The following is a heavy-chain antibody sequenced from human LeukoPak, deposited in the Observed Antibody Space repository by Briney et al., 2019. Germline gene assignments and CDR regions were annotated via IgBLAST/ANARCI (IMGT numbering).Heavy chain of an antibody. D-gene: IGHD2-8*01. Sequence: ASVKVSCKASGGTFSSYAISWVRQAPGQGLEWMGGIIPIFGTAKYAQKFQGRVTITTDESTSTAYMGLSSLRSEDTAVYYCAREAYCTNGVCYTAAFDIWGQGTMVTVSS. CDR3: AREAYCTNGVCYTAAFDI. CDR1: GGTFSSYA. CDR2: IIPIFGTA. J-gene: IGHJ3*02. V-gene: IGHV1-69*05.